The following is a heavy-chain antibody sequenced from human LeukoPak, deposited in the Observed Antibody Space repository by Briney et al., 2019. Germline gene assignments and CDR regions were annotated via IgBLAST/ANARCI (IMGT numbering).Heavy chain of an antibody. D-gene: IGHD2-2*02. V-gene: IGHV3-30*18. Sequence: PGGSLRLSCTASGFTFSSFGMHWGRQAPGKGPGRVAYISHDGDLKSYADSVKGRFTISRDNSRNTLYLHMNSLRTEDTAVFYCAKESKMRNTDTFDSWGQGTLVTVSS. CDR2: ISHDGDLK. CDR1: GFTFSSFG. J-gene: IGHJ4*02. CDR3: AKESKMRNTDTFDS.